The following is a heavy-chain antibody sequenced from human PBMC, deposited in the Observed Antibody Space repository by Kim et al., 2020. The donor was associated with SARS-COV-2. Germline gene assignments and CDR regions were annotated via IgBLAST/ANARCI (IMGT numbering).Heavy chain of an antibody. D-gene: IGHD3-22*01. V-gene: IGHV1-24*01. CDR2: FDPEDGET. Sequence: ASVKVSCKVSGYTLTELSMHWVRQAPGKGLDWMGGFDPEDGETIYAQKFQGRVTMTEDTSTDTAYMELSSLRSEDTAVYYCATNYALYDSSGYYLGYWGQGTLVTVSS. CDR3: ATNYALYDSSGYYLGY. CDR1: GYTLTELS. J-gene: IGHJ4*02.